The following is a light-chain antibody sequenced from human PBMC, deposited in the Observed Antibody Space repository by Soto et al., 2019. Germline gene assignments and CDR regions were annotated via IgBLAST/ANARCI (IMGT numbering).Light chain of an antibody. CDR3: SSYRSSSTYV. Sequence: QSALTQPPSVSGSPGQSVTISCTGTSSDVGSYNRVSWYQQTPGTAPKLMIYEVNNRPSGVPDRFSGSKSGNTASLTISGLQAEDEADYYCSSYRSSSTYVFGTRTKVTVL. CDR1: SSDVGSYNR. J-gene: IGLJ1*01. V-gene: IGLV2-18*02. CDR2: EVN.